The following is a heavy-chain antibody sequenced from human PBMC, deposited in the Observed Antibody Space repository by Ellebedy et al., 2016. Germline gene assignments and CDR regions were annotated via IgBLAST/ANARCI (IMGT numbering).Heavy chain of an antibody. J-gene: IGHJ4*02. V-gene: IGHV3-23*01. Sequence: GESLKISCAASGFTFSNYAMSWVRQAPGKGLEWVSTISFSSAGTYYADTVKGRFTISRDNSRNTLYLHMNTLRAEDTAVYYCAKGALLRPFDYWGQGSLVTVSS. CDR3: AKGALLRPFDY. CDR1: GFTFSNYA. CDR2: ISFSSAGT. D-gene: IGHD3-16*01.